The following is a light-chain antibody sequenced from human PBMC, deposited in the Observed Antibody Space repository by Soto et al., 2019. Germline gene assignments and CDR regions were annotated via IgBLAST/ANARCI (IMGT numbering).Light chain of an antibody. CDR2: DAF. V-gene: IGKV1-16*01. CDR3: QQYDSYPYI. Sequence: DIQMTHSPSSLSASVGDRVTITCRASQDIGRSFAWFQQKPGQAPKSLVYDAFIFQSGVPSRFTVSGSGTDFTLTISGLQPEDFATYYCQQYDSYPYIFGGGTKVEIK. CDR1: QDIGRS. J-gene: IGKJ4*01.